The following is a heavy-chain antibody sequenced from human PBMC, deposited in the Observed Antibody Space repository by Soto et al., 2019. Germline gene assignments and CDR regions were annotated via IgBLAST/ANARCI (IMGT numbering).Heavy chain of an antibody. J-gene: IGHJ6*02. V-gene: IGHV3-30-3*01. CDR2: ISFDGSNE. D-gene: IGHD4-17*01. CDR3: ARPAATVLPSSGMHV. CDR1: GFTFSDYA. Sequence: GGSLRLACAASGFTFSDYAMHWVRQAPGKGLEWVAIISFDGSNEHYADSVQGRFTISRDNSENTLYLQMNSLRADDTAVYYCARPAATVLPSSGMHVWGQAPMVTLS.